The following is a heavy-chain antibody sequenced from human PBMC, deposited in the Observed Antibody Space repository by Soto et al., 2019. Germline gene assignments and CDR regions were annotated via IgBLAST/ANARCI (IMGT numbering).Heavy chain of an antibody. Sequence: QVQLVQSGAEVKKPGSSAKVSCKASGGTFSSYAISWVRQAPGQGLEWMGGISPIFGTANYAQKFQGRVTITADESTSTAYMELSSLRSEDTAVYYCAREDPGLLAGAFDIWGQGTMVTVSS. CDR1: GGTFSSYA. J-gene: IGHJ3*02. V-gene: IGHV1-69*01. CDR2: ISPIFGTA. D-gene: IGHD5-18*01. CDR3: AREDPGLLAGAFDI.